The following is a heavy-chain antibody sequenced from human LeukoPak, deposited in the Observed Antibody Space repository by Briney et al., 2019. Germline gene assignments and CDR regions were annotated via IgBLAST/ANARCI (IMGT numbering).Heavy chain of an antibody. J-gene: IGHJ6*03. CDR2: IYSGGST. CDR3: AKVRGYYYYYMDV. Sequence: GGSLRLSCAASEFSVGSNYMTWVRQAPGKGLEWVSLIYSGGSTYYADSVKGRFTISRDNSKNTLYLQMNSLRAEDTAVYYCAKVRGYYYYYMDVWGKGTTVTISS. V-gene: IGHV3-66*01. CDR1: EFSVGSNY.